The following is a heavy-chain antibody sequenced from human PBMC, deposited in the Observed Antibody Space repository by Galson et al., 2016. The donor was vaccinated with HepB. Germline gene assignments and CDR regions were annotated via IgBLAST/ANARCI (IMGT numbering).Heavy chain of an antibody. CDR1: GYSFTNYW. V-gene: IGHV5-51*01. D-gene: IGHD2-2*02. CDR3: ARYCSSTNCYSNGMDV. J-gene: IGHJ6*02. Sequence: QSGAEVKKPGESLKISCKGSGYSFTNYWIAWVRQMSGKGLEWMAIIYPGDSDTRYSPSFQGQVTISADKSISTAYLQWSSLKASDTAMYYCARYCSSTNCYSNGMDVWGQGTTVTVSS. CDR2: IYPGDSDT.